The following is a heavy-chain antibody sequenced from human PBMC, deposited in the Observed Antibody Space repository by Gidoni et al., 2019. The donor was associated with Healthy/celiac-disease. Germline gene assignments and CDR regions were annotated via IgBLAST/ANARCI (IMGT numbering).Heavy chain of an antibody. Sequence: EVQLVESGGGLIQPGGSLRLSCAASGFTVRSNYMSWVRLAPGKGLEWVSVSYSGGSTYYADSVKGRFTISRDNSKNTLYLQMNSLRAEDTAVYYCARGDSSSFNYYYYGMDVWGQGTTVTVSS. CDR3: ARGDSSSFNYYYYGMDV. J-gene: IGHJ6*02. CDR2: SYSGGST. V-gene: IGHV3-53*01. D-gene: IGHD6-13*01. CDR1: GFTVRSNY.